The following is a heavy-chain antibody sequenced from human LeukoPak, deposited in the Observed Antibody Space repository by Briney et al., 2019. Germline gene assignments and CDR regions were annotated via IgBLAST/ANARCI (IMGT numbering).Heavy chain of an antibody. J-gene: IGHJ3*02. V-gene: IGHV4-34*01. CDR1: GGSFSGYY. D-gene: IGHD3-22*01. Sequence: SETLSLTCAVYGGSFSGYYWSWIRQPPGKGLEWIGEINHSGSTNYNPSLKSRVTISVDTSKNQFSLKLSSVTAADTAVYYCARGRSRYYDRKFDIWGQGTMVTVSS. CDR2: INHSGST. CDR3: ARGRSRYYDRKFDI.